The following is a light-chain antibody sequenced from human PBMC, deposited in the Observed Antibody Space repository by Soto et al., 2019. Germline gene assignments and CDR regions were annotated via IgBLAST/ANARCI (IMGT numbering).Light chain of an antibody. Sequence: EVVMTQSPATLSVFPGERATLSCRASESVSSNLAWYQQRPGQAPRLVIYGASTRATGIPARFSGGGSGTEFTLSIGSLQSEDFAVYYCQQYNDWPPTFGQGTKVDIK. CDR3: QQYNDWPPT. CDR1: ESVSSN. J-gene: IGKJ1*01. CDR2: GAS. V-gene: IGKV3-15*01.